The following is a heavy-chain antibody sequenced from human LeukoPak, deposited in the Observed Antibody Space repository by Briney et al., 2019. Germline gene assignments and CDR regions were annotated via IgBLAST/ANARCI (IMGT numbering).Heavy chain of an antibody. CDR1: GGSISSYY. CDR2: IYYSGST. Sequence: SETLSLTCTVSGGSISSYYWSWIRQPPGKGLEWIGHIYYSGSTNYNPSLKSRVTISVDTSKNQFSLKLSSVTAADTAVYYCARTYCSGGSCYFDYWGQGTLVTVSS. CDR3: ARTYCSGGSCYFDY. J-gene: IGHJ4*02. V-gene: IGHV4-59*01. D-gene: IGHD2-15*01.